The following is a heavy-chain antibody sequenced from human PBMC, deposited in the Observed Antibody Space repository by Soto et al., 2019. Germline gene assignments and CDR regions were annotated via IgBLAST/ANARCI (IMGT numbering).Heavy chain of an antibody. J-gene: IGHJ4*02. CDR1: GVTFNSYA. D-gene: IGHD2-15*01. CDR3: AKDRGRYCSGGSCYLFDS. CDR2: VSYDGSYK. V-gene: IGHV3-30*04. Sequence: QVQLVESGGGVVQPGRSLTLSCAASGVTFNSYAMHWVRQAPGKGLEWVAIVSYDGSYKYYADSVKGRFTMSRDNSNNTLYLQMNSVRTEDTAVYYCAKDRGRYCSGGSCYLFDSWGQGSLVTVSS.